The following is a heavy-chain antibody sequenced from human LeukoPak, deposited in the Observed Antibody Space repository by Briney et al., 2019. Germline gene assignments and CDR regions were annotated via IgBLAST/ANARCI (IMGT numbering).Heavy chain of an antibody. D-gene: IGHD3-22*01. CDR1: GGTFSSYA. CDR2: IIPIFGTA. V-gene: IGHV1-69*05. Sequence: SVKVSCKASGGTFSSYAISWVRQAPGQGLEWMGGIIPIFGTANYAQKFQGRVTITTDESTSTAYMELSSLRSEDTAVYYCARDNYYDSSGTTEYYFDYWGQGTLVTVSS. J-gene: IGHJ4*02. CDR3: ARDNYYDSSGTTEYYFDY.